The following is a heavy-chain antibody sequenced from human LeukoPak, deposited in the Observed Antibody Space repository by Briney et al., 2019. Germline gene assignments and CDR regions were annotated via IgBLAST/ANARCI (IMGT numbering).Heavy chain of an antibody. Sequence: GGSLRLSCAASGFTVSSNYMSWVRQAPGKGLEWVSVIYSGGSTYYADSVKGRFTISRDNSKNTLYLQMNSLRAEDTAVYYCARDNAATDFVYFDPWGQGTLVTVSS. CDR2: IYSGGST. V-gene: IGHV3-53*01. J-gene: IGHJ5*02. D-gene: IGHD5/OR15-5a*01. CDR1: GFTVSSNY. CDR3: ARDNAATDFVYFDP.